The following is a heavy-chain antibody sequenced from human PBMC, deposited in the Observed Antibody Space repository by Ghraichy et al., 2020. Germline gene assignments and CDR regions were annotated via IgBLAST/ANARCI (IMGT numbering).Heavy chain of an antibody. CDR3: AREVETGTTYAWFDS. D-gene: IGHD1-7*01. V-gene: IGHV6-1*01. CDR2: TYYRSKWYN. CDR1: GDSVSSNSAA. Sequence: SETLSLTCAISGDSVSSNSAAWNWIRQSPSRGLEWLGRTYYRSKWYNNYAVSVKSRIIINPDTSMNQFSLQLNSVTPEDTAVYYCAREVETGTTYAWFDSWGQGTLVTVSS. J-gene: IGHJ5*01.